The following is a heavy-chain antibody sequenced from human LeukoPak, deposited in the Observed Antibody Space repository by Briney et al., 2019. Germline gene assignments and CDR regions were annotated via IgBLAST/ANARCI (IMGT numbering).Heavy chain of an antibody. V-gene: IGHV4-34*01. CDR1: GGSFSGYY. CDR3: ARGRWSRWFDP. CDR2: INHSGST. Sequence: SETLSLTCAVYGGSFSGYYWSWIRQPPGKGLEWIGEINHSGSTNYNPSLKSRVTISVDTSKNQFSLKLSSVTAADTAVYYCARGRWSRWFDPWGQGTLVTVSS. J-gene: IGHJ5*02.